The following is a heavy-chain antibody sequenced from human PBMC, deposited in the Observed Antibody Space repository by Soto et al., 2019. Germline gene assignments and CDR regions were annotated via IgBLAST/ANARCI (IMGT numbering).Heavy chain of an antibody. J-gene: IGHJ4*02. CDR3: ARVNPHGYNWAHFDY. Sequence: EASVKVSCKASGGTFSSYAISWVRQAPGQGLEWMGGIIPIFGTANYAQKFQGRVTITADKSTSTAYMELSSLRSEDTAVYYCARVNPHGYNWAHFDYWGQGTLVTVSS. CDR1: GGTFSSYA. CDR2: IIPIFGTA. D-gene: IGHD5-12*01. V-gene: IGHV1-69*06.